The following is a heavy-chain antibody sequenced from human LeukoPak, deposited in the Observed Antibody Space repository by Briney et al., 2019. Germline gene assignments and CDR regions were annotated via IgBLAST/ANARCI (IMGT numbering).Heavy chain of an antibody. Sequence: PGGSLRLSCAASGFTFSSYAMGWVRQAPGKGLEWVSAISGSGGSTYYADSVKGRFTISRDNSKNTLYLQMNSLRAEDTAVYYCAKGTARRPSGNAFDIWGQGTMVTVSS. J-gene: IGHJ3*02. V-gene: IGHV3-23*01. D-gene: IGHD1-14*01. CDR3: AKGTARRPSGNAFDI. CDR1: GFTFSSYA. CDR2: ISGSGGST.